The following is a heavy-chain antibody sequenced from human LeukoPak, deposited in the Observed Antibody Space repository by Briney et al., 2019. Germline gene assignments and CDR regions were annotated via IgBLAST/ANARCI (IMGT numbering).Heavy chain of an antibody. D-gene: IGHD2-15*01. J-gene: IGHJ4*02. CDR2: IFHGGST. CDR1: GGSIRNYY. CDR3: ARGISGYSRISDY. V-gene: IGHV4-59*01. Sequence: SETLSLTCTVSGGSIRNYYWSWIRQPPGKGLEWIGYIFHGGSTNYNPSLKSRVTISVDTSKNQFSLRLNSVTAADTAVYYCARGISGYSRISDYWGQGTLVTVSS.